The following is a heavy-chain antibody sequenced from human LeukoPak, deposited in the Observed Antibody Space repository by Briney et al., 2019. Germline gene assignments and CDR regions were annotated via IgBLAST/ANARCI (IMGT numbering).Heavy chain of an antibody. CDR3: ATDETRVDYYDILTGYLSY. V-gene: IGHV1-24*01. CDR1: GYTLTELS. CDR2: FDPEDGET. J-gene: IGHJ4*02. D-gene: IGHD3-9*01. Sequence: GASVKVSCKVSGYTLTELSMHWVRQAPGKGLEWMGGFDPEDGETIYAQKFQGRVTMTEDTSTDTAYMELSSLRSEDTAVYYCATDETRVDYYDILTGYLSYWGQGTLVTVSS.